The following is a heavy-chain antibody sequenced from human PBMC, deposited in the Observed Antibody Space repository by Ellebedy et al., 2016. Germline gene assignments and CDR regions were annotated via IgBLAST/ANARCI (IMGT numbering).Heavy chain of an antibody. D-gene: IGHD5-12*01. CDR3: ARDRYSGYDLPQYTFDY. Sequence: GGSLRLXXAASGFTFSSYAMHWVRQAPGKGLGWVAVISYDGSNKYYADSVKGRFTISRDNSKNTLYLQMNSLRAEDTAVYYCARDRYSGYDLPQYTFDYWGQGTLVTVSS. J-gene: IGHJ4*02. CDR2: ISYDGSNK. V-gene: IGHV3-30-3*01. CDR1: GFTFSSYA.